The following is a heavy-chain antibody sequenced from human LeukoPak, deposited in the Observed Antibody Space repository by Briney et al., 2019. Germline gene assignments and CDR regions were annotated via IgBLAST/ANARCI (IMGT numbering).Heavy chain of an antibody. D-gene: IGHD3-22*01. CDR1: GFAFSFYG. V-gene: IGHV3-33*01. CDR2: IWNDGGKK. Sequence: GGSLRLSCAASGFAFSFYGMHWVRQAPDKGLEWVAVIWNDGGKKYYAESVKGRFTISRDNSKNTLYLQMNSLRAEDTAVFYCARGYYYGTTGHFDSWGQGTLVTVSS. CDR3: ARGYYYGTTGHFDS. J-gene: IGHJ4*02.